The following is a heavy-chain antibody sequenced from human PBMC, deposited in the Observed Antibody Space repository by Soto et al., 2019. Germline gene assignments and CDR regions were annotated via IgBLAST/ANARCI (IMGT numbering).Heavy chain of an antibody. V-gene: IGHV1-69*04. CDR2: IIPILGIA. CDR1: GGTFSSYT. CDR3: ARELVGYCSSTSCYPYGDYYYYYMDV. Sequence: ASVKVSCKASGGTFSSYTISWVRQAPGQGLEWMGRIIPILGIANYAQKFQGRVTITADKSTSTAYMELSSLRSEDTAVYYCARELVGYCSSTSCYPYGDYYYYYMDVWGKGTTVTVSS. D-gene: IGHD2-2*01. J-gene: IGHJ6*03.